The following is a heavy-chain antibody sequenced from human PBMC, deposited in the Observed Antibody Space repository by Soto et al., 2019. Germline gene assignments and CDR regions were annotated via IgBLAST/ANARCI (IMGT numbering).Heavy chain of an antibody. V-gene: IGHV4-61*01. CDR3: ARDRHSSSSGYVV. CDR1: GCSVSSGSYY. CDR2: IYYSGST. Sequence: SETLSLTCAVSGCSVSSGSYYWSWIRQPPGKGLEWIGYIYYSGSTNYNPSLKSRVTISVDTSKNQFSLKLSSVTAADTAVYYCARDRHSSSSGYVVWGQGTTVTVSS. J-gene: IGHJ6*02. D-gene: IGHD6-6*01.